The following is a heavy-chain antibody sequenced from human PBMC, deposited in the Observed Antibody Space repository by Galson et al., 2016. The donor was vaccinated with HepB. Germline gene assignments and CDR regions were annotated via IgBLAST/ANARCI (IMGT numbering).Heavy chain of an antibody. CDR3: SLQSSSGGPTRDAFDI. CDR1: GYTFTGFL. CDR2: INPNNGGT. D-gene: IGHD1-26*01. Sequence: SVKVSCKASGYTFTGFLIHWLRQAPGQELEWMGWINPNNGGTKYAQKFQDWVTMTSDTSISTAYVEVRRLKSDDAAVYYCSLQSSSGGPTRDAFDIWGHGTMVTVSS. J-gene: IGHJ3*02. V-gene: IGHV1-2*04.